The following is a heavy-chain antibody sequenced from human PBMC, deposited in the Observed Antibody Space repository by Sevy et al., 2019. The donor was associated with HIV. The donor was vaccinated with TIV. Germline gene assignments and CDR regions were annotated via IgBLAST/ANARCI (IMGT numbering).Heavy chain of an antibody. CDR3: TTDYYYDSSGYYHDY. V-gene: IGHV3-15*01. CDR1: GFTFSNAW. D-gene: IGHD3-22*01. CDR2: IKSKTDGGTT. Sequence: GGSLRLSCAASGFTFSNAWMSWVRQAPGKGLERVGRIKSKTDGGTTDYAAPVKGRFTISRDDSKNTLYLQMNSLKTEVTAVYYCTTDYYYDSSGYYHDYWCQGTLVTVSS. J-gene: IGHJ4*02.